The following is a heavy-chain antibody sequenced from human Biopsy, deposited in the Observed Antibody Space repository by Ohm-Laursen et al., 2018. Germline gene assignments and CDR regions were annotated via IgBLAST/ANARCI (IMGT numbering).Heavy chain of an antibody. CDR2: VSTGGAAT. CDR3: AKDLRKKAAIQLWTTWFDP. V-gene: IGHV3-23*01. J-gene: IGHJ5*02. Sequence: SLRLSCAASGFTFSNAWMSWVRQVPGRGLEWVSAVSTGGAATYYADSVRGRFTISRDNFKNTLFLQMDGLTADDTALYYCAKDLRKKAAIQLWTTWFDPWGQGTLVTVSS. CDR1: GFTFSNAW. D-gene: IGHD1-1*01.